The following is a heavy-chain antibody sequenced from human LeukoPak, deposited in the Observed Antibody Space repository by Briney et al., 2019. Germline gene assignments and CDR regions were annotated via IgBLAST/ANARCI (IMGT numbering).Heavy chain of an antibody. J-gene: IGHJ2*01. D-gene: IGHD3-22*01. CDR2: TYYRSKWYN. V-gene: IGHV6-1*01. CDR3: AREYYDSSGYFWDWYFDL. CDR1: GDSVSSNSAA. Sequence: SQTLSLTCAISGDSVSSNSAAWNWIRQSPSSGLEWLGRTYYRSKWYNDYAVSVKSRITINPDTSKDQSSLQLNSVTPEDTAVYYCAREYYDSSGYFWDWYFDLWGRGTLVTVSS.